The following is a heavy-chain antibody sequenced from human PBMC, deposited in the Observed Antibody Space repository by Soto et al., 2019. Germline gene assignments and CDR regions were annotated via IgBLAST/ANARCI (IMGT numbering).Heavy chain of an antibody. J-gene: IGHJ6*02. CDR3: AREGRYSYGFHYYYGMDV. CDR1: GGTFSSYA. V-gene: IGHV1-69*13. D-gene: IGHD5-18*01. Sequence: ASVKVSCKASGGTFSSYAISWVRQAPGQGLEWMGGIIPIFGTANYAQKFQGRVTITADESTSTAYMELSSLRSEDTAVYYCAREGRYSYGFHYYYGMDVWGQGTTVTVSS. CDR2: IIPIFGTA.